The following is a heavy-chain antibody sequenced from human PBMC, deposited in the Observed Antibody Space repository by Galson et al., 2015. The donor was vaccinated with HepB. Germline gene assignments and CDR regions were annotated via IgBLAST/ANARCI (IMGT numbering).Heavy chain of an antibody. Sequence: SLRLSCAASGFTFTSFAMSWVRQVPGKGLEWVSGISGSGGSTYYADSVKGRFTVSRDNSKNTLYLQMNSLRAEDTAVYYCAKFIGIAATQGPWYFDLWGRGTLVTVSS. V-gene: IGHV3-23*01. CDR3: AKFIGIAATQGPWYFDL. CDR1: GFTFTSFA. D-gene: IGHD6-13*01. CDR2: ISGSGGST. J-gene: IGHJ2*01.